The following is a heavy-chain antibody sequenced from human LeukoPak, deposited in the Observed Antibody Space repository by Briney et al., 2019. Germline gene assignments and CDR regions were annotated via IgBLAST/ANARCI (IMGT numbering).Heavy chain of an antibody. CDR2: INPNSGGT. CDR1: GYTFTGYY. Sequence: ASVKLSCKASGYTFTGYYMHWVRQAPAQGLEWMGWINPNSGGTNNEQKFQGRVTMTRDTSISTAYMELSRLRSDDTAVYYCATPGIAAAGTAGLEFDYWGQGNLVTVSS. V-gene: IGHV1-2*02. D-gene: IGHD6-13*01. CDR3: ATPGIAAAGTAGLEFDY. J-gene: IGHJ4*02.